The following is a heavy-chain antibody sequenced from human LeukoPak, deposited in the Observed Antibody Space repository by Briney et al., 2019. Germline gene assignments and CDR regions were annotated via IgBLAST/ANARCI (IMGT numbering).Heavy chain of an antibody. Sequence: ASVKVSCKASGYTFTGYYMHWVRQAPGQGLEWMGWINPNSGGTNYAQKFQGRVTMTRDTSISTAYMELSRLRSDDTAVYYCARDPIVGASYYYYYYMDVWGKGTTVTVSS. D-gene: IGHD1-26*01. CDR2: INPNSGGT. V-gene: IGHV1-2*02. J-gene: IGHJ6*03. CDR1: GYTFTGYY. CDR3: ARDPIVGASYYYYYYMDV.